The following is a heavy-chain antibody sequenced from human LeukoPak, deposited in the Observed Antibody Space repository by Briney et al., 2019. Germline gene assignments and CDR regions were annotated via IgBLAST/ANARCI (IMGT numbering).Heavy chain of an antibody. CDR2: IIPIFGTA. CDR1: GGTFSIYA. V-gene: IGHV1-69*13. CDR3: ARSHADSPYSSSWYENWFDP. D-gene: IGHD6-13*01. Sequence: SVNVSFKASGGTFSIYAISWVRQAPGQGLEWMGGIIPIFGTANYAQKFQGRVTITADESTSTAYMELSSLRSEDTAVYYCARSHADSPYSSSWYENWFDPWGQGTLVTVSS. J-gene: IGHJ5*02.